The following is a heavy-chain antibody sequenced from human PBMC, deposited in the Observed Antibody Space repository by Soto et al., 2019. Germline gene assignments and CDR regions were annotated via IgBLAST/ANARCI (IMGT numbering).Heavy chain of an antibody. CDR3: ARGPPLLKGYQPLKRYYYYMDV. CDR2: INHSGST. J-gene: IGHJ6*03. D-gene: IGHD2-2*01. CDR1: GGSFSGYY. V-gene: IGHV4-34*01. Sequence: SETLSLTCAVYGGSFSGYYWSWIRQPPGKGLEWIGEINHSGSTNYNPSLKSRVTISVDTSKNQFSLKLSSVTAADTAVYYCARGPPLLKGYQPLKRYYYYMDVWGKGTTVTVSS.